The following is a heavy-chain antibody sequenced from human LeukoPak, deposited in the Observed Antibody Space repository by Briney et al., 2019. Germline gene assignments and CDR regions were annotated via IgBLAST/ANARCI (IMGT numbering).Heavy chain of an antibody. V-gene: IGHV4-61*02. CDR2: IYTSGST. CDR3: AREFGYAVTSLDY. CDR1: GGSISIGSYY. Sequence: SETLSLTCTVSGGSISIGSYYWSWIRQPAGKGLEWIGRIYTSGSTHYNPSLKSRVTISVDTSKNQFSLKLSSVTAADTAVYYCAREFGYAVTSLDYWGQGTLVTVSS. D-gene: IGHD4-17*01. J-gene: IGHJ4*02.